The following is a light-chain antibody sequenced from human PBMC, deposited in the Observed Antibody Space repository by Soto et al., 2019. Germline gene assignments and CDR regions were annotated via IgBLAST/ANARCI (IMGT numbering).Light chain of an antibody. Sequence: AIQMTQSPSSLPASVGDRVAISCRASQDIRNTLAWHQQKPGEAPKLLIFAASNLQSGVPSRFSGSGSVTDFTLAITGLQPEDFATYYCLQYYNFSWTFGQGTKVEVK. V-gene: IGKV1-6*01. CDR2: AAS. CDR3: LQYYNFSWT. J-gene: IGKJ1*01. CDR1: QDIRNT.